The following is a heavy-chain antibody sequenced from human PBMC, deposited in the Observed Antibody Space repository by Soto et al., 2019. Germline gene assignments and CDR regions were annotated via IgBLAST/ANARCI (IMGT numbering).Heavy chain of an antibody. V-gene: IGHV3-48*03. CDR2: ISSSGSTI. CDR3: ARAAFIVVVPAARYGMDV. CDR1: GFTFSSYE. J-gene: IGHJ6*02. D-gene: IGHD2-2*01. Sequence: HPGGSLRLSCAASGFTFSSYEMNWVRQAPGKGLEWVSYISSSGSTIYYADSVKGRFTISRDNAKNSLYLQINSLRAEDTAVYYCARAAFIVVVPAARYGMDVWGQGTAVTVSS.